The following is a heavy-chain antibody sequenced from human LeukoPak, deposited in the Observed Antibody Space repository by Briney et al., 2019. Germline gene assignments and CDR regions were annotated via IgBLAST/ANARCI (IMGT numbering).Heavy chain of an antibody. D-gene: IGHD1-26*01. CDR1: GDSIDSYY. CDR2: VFYSGPT. J-gene: IGHJ4*02. Sequence: SETLSLTCTVSGDSIDSYYWSWLRQPPGEGLQWIGYVFYSGPTNYYASLKSRVAISVDRSKNQFSLKLTSVSAADTAVYYCAGRSARYFGSWGQGTPVTVSS. CDR3: AGRSARYFGS. V-gene: IGHV4-59*01.